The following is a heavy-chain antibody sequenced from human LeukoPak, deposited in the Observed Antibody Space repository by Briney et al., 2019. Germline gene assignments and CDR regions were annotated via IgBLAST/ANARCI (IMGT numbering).Heavy chain of an antibody. J-gene: IGHJ4*02. D-gene: IGHD3-10*01. CDR1: GGSISSKSYY. CDR2: TYYSGST. V-gene: IGHV4-39*07. Sequence: PSETLSLTCTVSGGSISSKSYYWGWIRPPPGKGLVWIGSTYYSGSTYYNPSLKSRVTISVDTYNNQFSLKLSSVTAADTAVYYCARGGSLQWFGEYYYWGQGTLVTVSS. CDR3: ARGGSLQWFGEYYY.